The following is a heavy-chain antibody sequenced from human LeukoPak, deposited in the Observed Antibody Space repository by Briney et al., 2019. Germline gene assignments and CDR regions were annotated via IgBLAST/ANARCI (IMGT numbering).Heavy chain of an antibody. D-gene: IGHD6-6*01. CDR1: GFTFSSYA. CDR2: ISGSGGST. Sequence: HPGGSLRLSCAASGFTFSSYAMSWVRQAPGKGLEWVSAISGSGGSTHYADSVKGRFTISRDNSKNTLYLQMNSLRAEDTAVYYCAKDRYSSSSYFDYWGQGTLVTVSS. V-gene: IGHV3-23*01. CDR3: AKDRYSSSSYFDY. J-gene: IGHJ4*03.